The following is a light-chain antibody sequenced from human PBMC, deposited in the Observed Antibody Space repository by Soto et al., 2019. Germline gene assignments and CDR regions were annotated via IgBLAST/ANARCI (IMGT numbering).Light chain of an antibody. CDR2: AAS. V-gene: IGKV1-39*01. CDR3: QQTYSFPLT. Sequence: DIQMAQSPSSLCASVGDRVTISCRASQSVSNYLGWYQQKPGRAPKLLIYAASSLQSGVPSRFSGGGSGKDFTLAISSLQPEDVATYYCQQTYSFPLTVGGGTNVDIK. J-gene: IGKJ4*01. CDR1: QSVSNY.